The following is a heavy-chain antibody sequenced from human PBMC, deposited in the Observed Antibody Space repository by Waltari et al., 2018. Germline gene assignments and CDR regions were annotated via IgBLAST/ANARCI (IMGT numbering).Heavy chain of an antibody. CDR2: MTSDERTI. V-gene: IGHV3-48*01. CDR1: GFNFWVYS. CDR3: ARSVEGAFDV. J-gene: IGHJ3*01. Sequence: EVQLVESGGGLVQPGGSRRLSCAASGFNFWVYSMNWVRQAPGKGLEWVSYMTSDERTIYYADSVEGRFTISRDNAKGSVYLQMNSLRAEDTAVYYCARSVEGAFDVWGQGTMVTVSS.